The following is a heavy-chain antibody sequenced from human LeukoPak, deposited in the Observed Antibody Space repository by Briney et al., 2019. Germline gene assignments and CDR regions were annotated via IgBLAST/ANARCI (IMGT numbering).Heavy chain of an antibody. V-gene: IGHV3-30*18. CDR1: GFTFSSYG. D-gene: IGHD6-13*01. CDR2: ISYDGSNK. J-gene: IGHJ4*02. Sequence: GRSLRLSCAASGFTFSSYGMHWVRQAPGKGLEWVAVISYDGSNKYYADSVKGRFTISRDNSKNTLYLQMNSLRAEDTAVYYCAKDGIAAAGTLDYWGQGTPVTVSS. CDR3: AKDGIAAAGTLDY.